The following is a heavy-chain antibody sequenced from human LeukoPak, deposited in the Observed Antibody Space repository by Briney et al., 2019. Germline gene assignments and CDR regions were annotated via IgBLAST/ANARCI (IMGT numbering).Heavy chain of an antibody. J-gene: IGHJ6*03. D-gene: IGHD3-3*01. CDR1: GGSFSGYY. CDR3: ARGRVDTIFGVVIIEGPSYYYYMDV. CDR2: INHSGST. Sequence: PSETLSLTCAVCGGSFSGYYWSWIRQPPGKGLEWIGQINHSGSTNYNPSLKRRVTISVATSKNQFSLKLSSVTAANTAVYYCARGRVDTIFGVVIIEGPSYYYYMDVWGKGTTVTVSS. V-gene: IGHV4-34*01.